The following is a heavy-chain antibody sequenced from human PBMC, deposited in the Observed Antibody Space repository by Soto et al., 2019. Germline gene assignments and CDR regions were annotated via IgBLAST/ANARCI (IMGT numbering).Heavy chain of an antibody. CDR3: APRADLNGNWNGGYCDF. V-gene: IGHV2-5*01. Sequence: QITLQESGPTRVKLTQTLTLTCTFSGFSLTARPVGFGWIRQPPGKALEHLALIYWYDDKRYNPSLTTRLTIPKDTSHTQGVLTMTNMDPGETATYYCAPRADLNGNWNGGYCDFLVQGALVTVYS. CDR1: GFSLTARPVG. CDR2: IYWYDDK. D-gene: IGHD1-1*01. J-gene: IGHJ4*02.